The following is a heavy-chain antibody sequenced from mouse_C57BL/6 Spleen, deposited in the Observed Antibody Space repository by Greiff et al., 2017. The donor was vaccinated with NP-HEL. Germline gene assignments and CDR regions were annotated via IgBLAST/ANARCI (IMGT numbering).Heavy chain of an antibody. J-gene: IGHJ2*01. V-gene: IGHV1-12*01. D-gene: IGHD2-3*01. Sequence: QVQLKQSGAELVRPGASVKISFPSSVYTFPSSPLPFFNQPPLQGLEWIGAIYPGNGDTSYNQKFKGKATLTVDKSSSTAYMQLSSLTSEDSAVYFCARWGDDGYYVGDYWGQGTTLTVSS. CDR1: VYTFPSSP. CDR2: IYPGNGDT. CDR3: ARWGDDGYYVGDY.